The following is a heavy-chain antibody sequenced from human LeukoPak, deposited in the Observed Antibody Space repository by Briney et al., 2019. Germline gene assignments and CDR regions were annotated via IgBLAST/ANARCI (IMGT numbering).Heavy chain of an antibody. Sequence: ASVKVSCKASGYIFTSYYIHWVRQAPGQGHEWMGWINPNSGVTNYAQKFQGRVTMAGDTSISTAYMDLKRLRSDDTAIYYCARDPGANYFDYWGQGTLVTVSS. CDR2: INPNSGVT. CDR1: GYIFTSYY. CDR3: ARDPGANYFDY. V-gene: IGHV1-2*02. J-gene: IGHJ4*02. D-gene: IGHD7-27*01.